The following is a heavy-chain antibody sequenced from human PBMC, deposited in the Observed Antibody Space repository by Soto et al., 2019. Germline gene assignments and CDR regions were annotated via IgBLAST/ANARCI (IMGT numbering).Heavy chain of an antibody. CDR3: IHIGEGRRHFDY. Sequence: QITLQESGPSVVKPTQTLTLTCSFSGFSFNDSGVAVGWVRQTPSKALEWLGLIYWSGTQRYGPSLDTRVTITEGSSKNQVGLTMSNMAPVDTGTYFCIHIGEGRRHFDYWGQGALVTVSS. D-gene: IGHD2-15*01. CDR1: GFSFNDSGVA. CDR2: IYWSGTQ. J-gene: IGHJ4*02. V-gene: IGHV2-5*04.